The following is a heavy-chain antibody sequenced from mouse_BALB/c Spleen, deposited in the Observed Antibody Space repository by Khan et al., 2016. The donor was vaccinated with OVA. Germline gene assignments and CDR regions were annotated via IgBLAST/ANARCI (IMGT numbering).Heavy chain of an antibody. CDR2: INTYTGEP. J-gene: IGHJ4*01. D-gene: IGHD2-10*01. V-gene: IGHV9-3-1*01. Sequence: QIQLVQSGPELKKPGETVKISCKASGYTFTNYGMNWVKQSPGKALKWMGWINTYTGEPTYADDFKGRFAFSLETSASTAYLQINNLTNEDTDTYCGARPPYFSDTLAYWGQGTSVSVSS. CDR1: GYTFTNYG. CDR3: ARPPYFSDTLAY.